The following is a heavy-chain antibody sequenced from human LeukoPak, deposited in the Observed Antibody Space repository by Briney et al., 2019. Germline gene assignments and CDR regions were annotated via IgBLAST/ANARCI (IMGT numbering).Heavy chain of an antibody. CDR2: IYHSGST. D-gene: IGHD6-13*01. Sequence: PSETLSLTCAVSGGSISSGGYSWSWIRQPPGKGLEWIGYIYHSGSTYYNPSLKSRVTISVDRSKNQFSLKLSSVTAADTAVYYCATGIAAASNWFDPWGQGTLVTVSS. CDR1: GGSISSGGYS. V-gene: IGHV4-30-2*01. J-gene: IGHJ5*02. CDR3: ATGIAAASNWFDP.